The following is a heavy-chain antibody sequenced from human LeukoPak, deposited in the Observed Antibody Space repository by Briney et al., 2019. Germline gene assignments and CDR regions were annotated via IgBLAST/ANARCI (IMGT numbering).Heavy chain of an antibody. D-gene: IGHD2-2*01. V-gene: IGHV1-18*01. CDR2: ISAYNGDT. Sequence: ASVKVSCKASGYTFTSYGISWVRQAPGQGLEWMGWISAYNGDTKYAQKVQGRVTMTIDTSTSTAYMELRSLRSDDTAVYYCARGPRGDVVVPDASTFDPWGQGTLVTVSS. CDR1: GYTFTSYG. CDR3: ARGPRGDVVVPDASTFDP. J-gene: IGHJ5*02.